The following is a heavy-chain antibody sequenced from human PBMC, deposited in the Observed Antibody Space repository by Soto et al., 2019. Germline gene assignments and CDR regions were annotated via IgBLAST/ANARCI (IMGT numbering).Heavy chain of an antibody. CDR1: GVTFSSYA. Sequence: EVELLESGGGSVQPGGSLRLSCAASGVTFSSYAMSWVRQAPGRGLEWVSKITGSGDSTYYVDSVKVRFTSSRDNSKNTLYLQMNSLRAEDTAVYYCVTGQQRGHWGQGTLVTVSS. CDR3: VTGQQRGH. CDR2: ITGSGDST. J-gene: IGHJ4*02. V-gene: IGHV3-23*01. D-gene: IGHD1-1*01.